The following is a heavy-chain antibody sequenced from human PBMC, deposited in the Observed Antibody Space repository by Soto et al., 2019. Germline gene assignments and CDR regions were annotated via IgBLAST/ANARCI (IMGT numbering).Heavy chain of an antibody. CDR1: GDSVSTISAI. J-gene: IGHJ5*02. D-gene: IGHD2-8*01. V-gene: IGHV6-1*01. Sequence: PSQSRTDTCDISGDSVSTISAIGDWIRQSPSRGLEWLGRTYYRSKWFDDYAVSVKSRITISPDMYNNRISLQLNSATPDDTALNYCEKLIGNTWLDCWAQGPLAT. CDR2: TYYRSKWFD. CDR3: EKLIGNTWLDC.